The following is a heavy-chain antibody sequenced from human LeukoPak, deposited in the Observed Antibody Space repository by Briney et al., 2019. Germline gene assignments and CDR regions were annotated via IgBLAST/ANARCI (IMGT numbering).Heavy chain of an antibody. D-gene: IGHD3-10*02. CDR1: GFTFGNYA. V-gene: IGHV3-30*04. Sequence: PGGSLRLSCAASGFTFGNYAMHWVRQAPGKGLECVTLISYDGSDKYYADSVKGRFTISRDNSKNTLYVQMNSLRPEDTAVYYCARSYFGGGVLDYWGQGTLVTVSS. CDR3: ARSYFGGGVLDY. J-gene: IGHJ4*02. CDR2: ISYDGSDK.